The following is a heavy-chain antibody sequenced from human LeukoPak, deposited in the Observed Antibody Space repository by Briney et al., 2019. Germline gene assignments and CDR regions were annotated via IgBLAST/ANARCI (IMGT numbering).Heavy chain of an antibody. Sequence: GGSLRLSCAASGFTFSSYSMNWVRQAPGKGLEWVSSISSSSSYIYYADSVKGRFTISRDNAKNSLYLQMNSLRAEDTAVYYCARDSRDYVEPYYFDYWGQGTLVTVSS. J-gene: IGHJ4*02. V-gene: IGHV3-21*01. CDR3: ARDSRDYVEPYYFDY. CDR1: GFTFSSYS. D-gene: IGHD4-17*01. CDR2: ISSSSSYI.